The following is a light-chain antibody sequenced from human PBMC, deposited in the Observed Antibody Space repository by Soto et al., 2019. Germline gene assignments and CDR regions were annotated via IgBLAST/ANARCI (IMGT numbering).Light chain of an antibody. CDR3: QQYDDWPIT. J-gene: IGKJ5*01. Sequence: EIVMTQSPDTVYVSPGERATLSCRASQSVRSNLAWYQHKPGQAPRLLIYDGSTRALGIPARFSGSESGTEFTLTISSLQSEDFAVYFCQQYDDWPITFGQGT. CDR1: QSVRSN. V-gene: IGKV3-15*01. CDR2: DGS.